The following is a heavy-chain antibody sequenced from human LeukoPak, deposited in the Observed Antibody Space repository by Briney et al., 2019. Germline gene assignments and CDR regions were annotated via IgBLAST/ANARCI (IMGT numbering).Heavy chain of an antibody. CDR3: ARENNSGWYRKAAFDY. Sequence: ASVKVSCKVSGYTLTELSMHWVRQAPGKGLEWMGGFDPEDGETIYAQKFQGRVTLTRDTSISTAYMEVNRLESDDTAVYYCARENNSGWYRKAAFDYWGQGTLVTVTS. CDR1: GYTLTELS. V-gene: IGHV1-24*01. D-gene: IGHD6-19*01. CDR2: FDPEDGET. J-gene: IGHJ4*02.